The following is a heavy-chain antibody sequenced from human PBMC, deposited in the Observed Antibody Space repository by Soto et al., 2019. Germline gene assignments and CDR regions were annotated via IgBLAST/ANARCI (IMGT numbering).Heavy chain of an antibody. CDR1: SGSISSSNW. J-gene: IGHJ4*02. CDR2: IYHSGST. CDR3: ARSASSRYCSGGSCYQGGGFDY. V-gene: IGHV4-4*02. Sequence: SETRSLTCAVSSGSISSSNWWSWVRQPPGKGLEWIGEIYHSGSTNYNPSLKSRVTISVDKSKNQFSLKLSSVTAADTAVYYCARSASSRYCSGGSCYQGGGFDYWGQGTLVTVSS. D-gene: IGHD2-15*01.